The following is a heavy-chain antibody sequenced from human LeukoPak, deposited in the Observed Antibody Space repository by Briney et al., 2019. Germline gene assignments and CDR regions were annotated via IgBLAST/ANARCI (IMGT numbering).Heavy chain of an antibody. CDR2: IYYSGST. Sequence: SETLSLTCTVSGGSISSYYWSWIRQPPGKGLEWIGYIYYSGSTNYNPSLKSRVTISVDTSKNQFSLKLSSVTAADTAVDYCAGQDCSGGSCYFGYAFDIWGQGTMVTVSS. V-gene: IGHV4-59*01. D-gene: IGHD2-15*01. CDR1: GGSISSYY. J-gene: IGHJ3*02. CDR3: AGQDCSGGSCYFGYAFDI.